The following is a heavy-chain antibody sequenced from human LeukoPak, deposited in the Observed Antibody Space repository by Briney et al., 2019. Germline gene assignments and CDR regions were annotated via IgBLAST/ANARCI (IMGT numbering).Heavy chain of an antibody. CDR1: GYTFNNYF. J-gene: IGHJ4*02. CDR3: AREHGVLAAPDY. CDR2: INPNSGGT. Sequence: GASVKVSCKASGYTFNNYFIYWVRQAPGQGLEWMGWINPNSGGTNYAQKFQGRVTMTRDTSISTAYMELSRLRSDDTAVYYCAREHGVLAAPDYWGQGTLVTVSS. D-gene: IGHD6-13*01. V-gene: IGHV1-2*02.